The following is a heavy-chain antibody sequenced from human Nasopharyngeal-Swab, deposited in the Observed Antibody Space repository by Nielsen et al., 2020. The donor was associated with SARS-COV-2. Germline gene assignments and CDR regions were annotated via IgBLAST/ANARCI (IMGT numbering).Heavy chain of an antibody. CDR3: ARDYFQKYSNSHGVYFYYGMDV. CDR1: GFSFSTYN. Sequence: GESLKISCAASGFSFSTYNMNWVRQVPGKGLEWVSSITGTGSYIYYADSLKGRFTISKDNAKNSLYLQMNSLRVEDTAVYYCARDYFQKYSNSHGVYFYYGMDVWGQGTTVTVSS. J-gene: IGHJ6*02. CDR2: ITGTGSYI. D-gene: IGHD6-6*01. V-gene: IGHV3-21*01.